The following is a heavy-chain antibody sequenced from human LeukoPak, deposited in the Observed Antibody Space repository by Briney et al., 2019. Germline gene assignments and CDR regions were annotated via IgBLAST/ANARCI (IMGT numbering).Heavy chain of an antibody. D-gene: IGHD3-10*01. J-gene: IGHJ4*02. CDR1: GYIFTDYY. CDR3: ARAARDYYTSGSPFDY. V-gene: IGHV1-2*02. Sequence: ASVKVSCKASGYIFTDYYMHWVRQAPGQGLEWMGWIYPNSGGTNYAQKFQGRVTMTRDTSISTAYMELSRLRSDDTAVYSCARAARDYYTSGSPFDYWGQGTLVTVSS. CDR2: IYPNSGGT.